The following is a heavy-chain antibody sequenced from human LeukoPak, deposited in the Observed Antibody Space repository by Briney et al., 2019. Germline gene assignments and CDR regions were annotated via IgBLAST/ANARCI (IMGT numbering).Heavy chain of an antibody. V-gene: IGHV4-39*01. CDR1: GGSISSSSYY. J-gene: IGHJ4*02. CDR2: IYYSGST. CDR3: ARLVVVPAAMGEYFDY. D-gene: IGHD2-2*01. Sequence: PSETLSLTCTVSGGSISSSSYYWGWIRQPPGKGLEWIGSIYYSGSTYYNPSLKSRVTISVDTSKNQFSLKLSSVTAADTAVYYCARLVVVPAAMGEYFDYWGQGTLVTVSS.